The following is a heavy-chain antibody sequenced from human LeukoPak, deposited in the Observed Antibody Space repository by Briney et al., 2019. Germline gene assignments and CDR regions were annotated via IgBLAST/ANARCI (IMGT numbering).Heavy chain of an antibody. D-gene: IGHD2-15*01. CDR3: ATHPPKVCTGGSCTDY. V-gene: IGHV4-39*07. CDR1: GGSISGSSYY. J-gene: IGHJ4*02. CDR2: IYYSGST. Sequence: SETLSLTCTVSGGSISGSSYYWGWIRQPPGKGLEWIGSIYYSGSTYYNPSLKSRVTISVDTSKNQFSLKLSSVTAADTAVYYCATHPPKVCTGGSCTDYWGQGTLVTVSS.